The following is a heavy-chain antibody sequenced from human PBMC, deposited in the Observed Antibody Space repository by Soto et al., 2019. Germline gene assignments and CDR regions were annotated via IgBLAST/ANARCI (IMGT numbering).Heavy chain of an antibody. D-gene: IGHD3-9*01. V-gene: IGHV1-18*01. Sequence: GASVKVSCKASGYTFTSYAIAWVRQAPGQGLEWMGWISAYNGNTNYAQKLQGRVTMTTDTSTSTAYMELRSLRSDDTAVYYCARDSDDILTDYSPWSVACFDPWGQGTLVTVSS. J-gene: IGHJ5*02. CDR3: ARDSDDILTDYSPWSVACFDP. CDR2: ISAYNGNT. CDR1: GYTFTSYA.